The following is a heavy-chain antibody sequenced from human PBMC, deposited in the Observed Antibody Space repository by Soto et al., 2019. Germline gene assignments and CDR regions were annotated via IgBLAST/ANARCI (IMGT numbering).Heavy chain of an antibody. CDR3: ARDWSGYYPH. J-gene: IGHJ4*02. Sequence: EVQLAESGGDLVQSGGSLRLSCATSGFTFSSYSMNWVRQAPGKGLEWVSSISSSSSYIYYADSVKGRFTISRDNAKNSLYLQMNSLRAEDTAVYYCARDWSGYYPHWGQGTLVTVSS. CDR2: ISSSSSYI. D-gene: IGHD3-3*01. V-gene: IGHV3-21*01. CDR1: GFTFSSYS.